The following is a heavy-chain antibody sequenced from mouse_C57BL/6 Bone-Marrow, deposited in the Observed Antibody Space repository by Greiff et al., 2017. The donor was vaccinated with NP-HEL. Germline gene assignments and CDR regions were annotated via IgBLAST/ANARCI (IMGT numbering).Heavy chain of an antibody. J-gene: IGHJ1*03. V-gene: IGHV2-9-1*01. D-gene: IGHD1-1*01. CDR1: GFSLTSYA. Sequence: QVQLKESGPGLVAPSQSLSITCTVSGFSLTSYAISWVRQPPGKGLEWLGVIWTGGGTNYNSALKSRLSISKDNSKSQVFLKMNSLQTDDTARYYCARNPHYYGSPSYWYFDVWGTGTTVTVSS. CDR2: IWTGGGT. CDR3: ARNPHYYGSPSYWYFDV.